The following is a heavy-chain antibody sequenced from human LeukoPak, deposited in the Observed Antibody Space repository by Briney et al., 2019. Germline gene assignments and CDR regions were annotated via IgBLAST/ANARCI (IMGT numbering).Heavy chain of an antibody. D-gene: IGHD3-10*01. Sequence: GASVKVSCKASGYTFTGYYVHWVRQAPGQGLEWMGWINPNSGGTNYAQKFQGRVTMTRDTSISTAYMELSRLRSDDTAVYYCARDSAPDFGESLFPNYWGQGTLVTVSS. V-gene: IGHV1-2*02. CDR1: GYTFTGYY. CDR3: ARDSAPDFGESLFPNY. CDR2: INPNSGGT. J-gene: IGHJ4*02.